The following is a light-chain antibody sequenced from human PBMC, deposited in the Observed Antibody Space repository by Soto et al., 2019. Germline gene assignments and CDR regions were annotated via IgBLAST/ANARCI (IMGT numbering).Light chain of an antibody. CDR1: QSVGSS. J-gene: IGKJ5*01. CDR3: QQYSNWPPIT. V-gene: IGKV3-15*01. CDR2: GAS. Sequence: EIVMTQSPATVSVSPGERATLSCRATQSVGSSLAWYQQKPCQAPRLLIYGASTRASGIPARFSGSGSGTDLTLTISSLQSEDFAVYYYQQYSNWPPITFGQGTRLEIK.